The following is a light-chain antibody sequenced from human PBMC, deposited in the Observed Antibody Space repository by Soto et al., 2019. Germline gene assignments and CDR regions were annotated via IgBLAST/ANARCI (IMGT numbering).Light chain of an antibody. CDR2: EVT. Sequence: QSALTQPPSASGSPGQSFTISCTGTSSDVGGYNYVSWYQQHPGKAPKLVIYEVTKRPSGVPDRFSGSKSGNTASLTVSGLQAEDEADYYCSSYAGSNNFDVFGPGTKLTVL. CDR1: SSDVGGYNY. V-gene: IGLV2-8*01. CDR3: SSYAGSNNFDV. J-gene: IGLJ1*01.